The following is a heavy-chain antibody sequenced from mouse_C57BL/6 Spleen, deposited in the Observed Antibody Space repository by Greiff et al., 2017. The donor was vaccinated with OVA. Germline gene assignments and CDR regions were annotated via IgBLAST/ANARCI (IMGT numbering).Heavy chain of an antibody. V-gene: IGHV14-4*01. CDR1: GFNIKGDY. J-gene: IGHJ2*01. D-gene: IGHD1-1*01. Sequence: VQLQQSGAELVRPGASVKLSCTASGFNIKGDYMHWVKQRPEQGLEWIGWIDPENGDTEYASQFQGKATMTADNSSNTAYLQLSSLTSEDAAVYYCTKTKVGGYWGQGATLTVSS. CDR3: TKTKVGGY. CDR2: IDPENGDT.